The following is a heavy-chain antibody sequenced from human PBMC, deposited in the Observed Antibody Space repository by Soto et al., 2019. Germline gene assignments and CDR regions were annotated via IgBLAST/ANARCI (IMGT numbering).Heavy chain of an antibody. CDR2: ISYDGSNQ. V-gene: IGHV3-30-3*01. D-gene: IGHD3-22*01. J-gene: IGHJ4*02. CDR1: GFTFSSYA. CDR3: ARAYDDYDNSGYLDY. Sequence: PGGSLRLSCAASGFTFSSYAMHWVRQAPGKGLEWVAVISYDGSNQYYADSVKGRFTISRDNSKNTLYLQMNSLRAEDTAVYYCARAYDDYDNSGYLDYWGQGTLVTVSS.